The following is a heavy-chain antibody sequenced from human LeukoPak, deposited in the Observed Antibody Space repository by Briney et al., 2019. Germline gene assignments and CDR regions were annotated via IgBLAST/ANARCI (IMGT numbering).Heavy chain of an antibody. Sequence: PGGSLRLSCTASGFTFGDYAMSWVRQAPGKGLEWVAFISSDGSHKYYADSMKGRFTISRDSSKSTLYLQMNSLRPDDTAVYYCAKPGGGSWEWGSYYFDYWGQGTLVAVSS. J-gene: IGHJ4*02. D-gene: IGHD2-15*01. CDR3: AKPGGGSWEWGSYYFDY. V-gene: IGHV3-30*18. CDR2: ISSDGSHK. CDR1: GFTFGDYA.